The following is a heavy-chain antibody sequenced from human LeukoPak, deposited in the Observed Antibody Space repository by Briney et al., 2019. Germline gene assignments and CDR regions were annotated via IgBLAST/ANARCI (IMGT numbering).Heavy chain of an antibody. CDR2: ISASGDTT. CDR1: GFTFNNYA. J-gene: IGHJ5*01. CDR3: AKEPREYCSSTSCPNWFDS. Sequence: GGSLRLSCAASGFTFNNYAMSWVRQAPGKGLEWVSAISASGDTTYYADSVKGRFTISRDNSENTSFLQMNSLRAEDTAVYYCAKEPREYCSSTSCPNWFDSWGQGTLVTVSS. V-gene: IGHV3-23*01. D-gene: IGHD2-2*01.